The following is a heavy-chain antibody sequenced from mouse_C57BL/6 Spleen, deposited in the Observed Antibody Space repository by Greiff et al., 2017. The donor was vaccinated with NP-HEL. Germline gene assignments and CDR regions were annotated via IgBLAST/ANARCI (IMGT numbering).Heavy chain of an antibody. CDR1: GYAFSSYW. CDR2: IYPGDGDT. J-gene: IGHJ2*01. Sequence: VKLMESGAELVKPGASVKISCKASGYAFSSYWMNWVKQRPGKGLEWIGQIYPGDGDTNYNGKFKGKATLTADKSSSTAYMQLSSLTSEDSAVYFCARYGKITTVVDYFDYWGQGTTLTVSS. V-gene: IGHV1-80*01. CDR3: ARYGKITTVVDYFDY. D-gene: IGHD1-1*01.